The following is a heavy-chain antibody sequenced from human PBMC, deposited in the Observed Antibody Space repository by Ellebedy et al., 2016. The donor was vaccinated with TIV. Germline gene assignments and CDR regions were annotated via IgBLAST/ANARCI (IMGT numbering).Heavy chain of an antibody. CDR1: GGSFSGYY. Sequence: SETLSLTXAVYGGSFSGYYWSWIRQPPGKGLEWIGYIYYSGSTNYNPSLKSRVTISVDTSKNQFSLKLSSVTAADTAVYYCAREEAMTKVFDYWGQGTLVTVSS. CDR2: IYYSGST. V-gene: IGHV4-59*13. D-gene: IGHD4-17*01. J-gene: IGHJ4*02. CDR3: AREEAMTKVFDY.